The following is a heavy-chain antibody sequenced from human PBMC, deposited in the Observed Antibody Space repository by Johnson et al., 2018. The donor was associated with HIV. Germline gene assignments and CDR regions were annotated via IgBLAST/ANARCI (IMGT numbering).Heavy chain of an antibody. D-gene: IGHD3-16*01. Sequence: VQLVESGGGVVQPGRSLRLSCAASGFTFSSYAMHWVRQAPGKGLEWVAVISYDGSERYYGDSVQGRFTISRDNSRNTLYLEMNSLRAEDTAVYYCARGSRYTYDNDDVYLLQAFDYWGQGTMVTVSS. CDR2: ISYDGSER. J-gene: IGHJ3*01. CDR1: GFTFSSYA. V-gene: IGHV3-30*04. CDR3: ARGSRYTYDNDDVYLLQAFDY.